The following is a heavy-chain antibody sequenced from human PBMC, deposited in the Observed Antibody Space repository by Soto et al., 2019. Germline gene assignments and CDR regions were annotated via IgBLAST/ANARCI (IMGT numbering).Heavy chain of an antibody. CDR2: ISYDGSNK. V-gene: IGHV3-30-3*01. Sequence: VQLVESGGGVVQPGRSLRLSCAASGFTFSSYAMHWVRQAPGKGLEWVAVISYDGSNKYYADSVKGRFTISRDNSKNTLYLQMNSLRAEDTAVYYCARDQEQDWGDAFDIWGQGTMVTVSS. CDR3: ARDQEQDWGDAFDI. CDR1: GFTFSSYA. J-gene: IGHJ3*02. D-gene: IGHD3-16*01.